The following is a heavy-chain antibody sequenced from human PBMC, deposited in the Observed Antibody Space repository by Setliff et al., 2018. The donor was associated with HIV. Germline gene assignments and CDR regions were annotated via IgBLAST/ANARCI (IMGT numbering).Heavy chain of an antibody. J-gene: IGHJ6*02. CDR3: ARHPPHDSTWPYYYYGMDV. Sequence: SETLSLTCTVSSGSIKSYYWSWIRQPPGKGLEWIGYTYATGSTNYNPSLKGRCTVSVDTAKNQFSLRLSSVTAADTAVYYCARHPPHDSTWPYYYYGMDVWGQGTTVTVSS. D-gene: IGHD6-13*01. V-gene: IGHV4-4*09. CDR1: SGSIKSYY. CDR2: TYATGST.